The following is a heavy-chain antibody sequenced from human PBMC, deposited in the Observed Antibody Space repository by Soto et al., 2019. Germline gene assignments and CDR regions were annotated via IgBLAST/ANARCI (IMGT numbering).Heavy chain of an antibody. CDR2: ISGSGDYI. D-gene: IGHD2-15*01. CDR3: ARVGVVVVGGTYYYHGMDV. Sequence: GGSLRLSCAVSGFTFSSHTIKWVRQAPRKVLECVSSISGSGDYIFSADAVRGRFTLSRDNAKNSLYLQMHSLRAEDTAVYNCARVGVVVVGGTYYYHGMDVWGQGTTVTVSS. V-gene: IGHV3-21*01. CDR1: GFTFSSHT. J-gene: IGHJ6*02.